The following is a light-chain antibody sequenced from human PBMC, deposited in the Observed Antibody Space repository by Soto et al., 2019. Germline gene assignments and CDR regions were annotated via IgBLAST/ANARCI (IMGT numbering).Light chain of an antibody. CDR3: KQRSNWPQLT. Sequence: EIVLTQSPATLSLSPGERDTLSCRASRSVGSYLAWYQQKPGQAPRLLIYDASNRASSIPARFSGSGSGTDFTLTISSQEPEDFAVYYCKQRSNWPQLTFGGGTKVEIK. J-gene: IGKJ4*02. CDR1: RSVGSY. V-gene: IGKV3-11*01. CDR2: DAS.